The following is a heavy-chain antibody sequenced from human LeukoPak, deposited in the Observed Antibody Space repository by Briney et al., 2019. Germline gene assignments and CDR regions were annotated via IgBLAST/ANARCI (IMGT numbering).Heavy chain of an antibody. Sequence: PGRSLRLSCAASGFTFSSYSMYWVRQAPGKGPEWVAVISYDGSNKYYADSVKGRFTISRDNSKNTLFLQMNSLRAEDTAVYYCPRDVGSSNYFDYWGQGTLVTVSA. CDR3: PRDVGSSNYFDY. D-gene: IGHD3-10*01. J-gene: IGHJ4*02. V-gene: IGHV3-30*04. CDR1: GFTFSSYS. CDR2: ISYDGSNK.